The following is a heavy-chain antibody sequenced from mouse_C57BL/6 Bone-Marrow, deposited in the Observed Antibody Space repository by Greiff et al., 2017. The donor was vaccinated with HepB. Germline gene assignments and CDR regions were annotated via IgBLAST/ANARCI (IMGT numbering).Heavy chain of an antibody. J-gene: IGHJ2*01. CDR3: AREGGDGHY. V-gene: IGHV5-4*01. D-gene: IGHD2-3*01. Sequence: EVQRVESGGGLVKPGGSLKLSCAASGFTFSSYAMSWVRQTPEKRLEWVATISDGGSYTYYPDNVKGRFTISRDNAKNNLYLQMSHLKSEDTAMYYCAREGGDGHYEGQGTTLTVSS. CDR2: ISDGGSYT. CDR1: GFTFSSYA.